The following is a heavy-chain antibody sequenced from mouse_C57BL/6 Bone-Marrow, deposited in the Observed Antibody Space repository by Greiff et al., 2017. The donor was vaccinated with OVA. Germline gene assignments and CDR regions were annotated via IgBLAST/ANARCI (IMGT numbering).Heavy chain of an antibody. J-gene: IGHJ4*01. Sequence: QVQLKQSGAELVKPGASVKISCKASGYAFSSYWMNWVKQRPGKGLEWIGQIYPGDGDTNYNGKFKGKATLTADKSSSTAYMQLSSLTSEDSAVYFCARGGTYEGAMDYWGQGTSVTVSS. CDR2: IYPGDGDT. CDR1: GYAFSSYW. V-gene: IGHV1-80*01. D-gene: IGHD5-1*01. CDR3: ARGGTYEGAMDY.